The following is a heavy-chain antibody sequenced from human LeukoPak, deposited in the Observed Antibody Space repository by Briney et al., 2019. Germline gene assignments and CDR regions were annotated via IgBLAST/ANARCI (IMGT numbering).Heavy chain of an antibody. Sequence: PSETLSLTCAVSGGSISSGGYSWSWIRQPPGKGLEWIGFIYYSGSTYYNPSLKSRVTISVDTSKNQFSLKLSSVTAADTAVYYCAKFRDAYTDWGQGTLVTVSS. CDR3: AKFRDAYTD. V-gene: IGHV4-30-4*07. CDR1: GGSISSGGYS. D-gene: IGHD5-24*01. CDR2: IYYSGST. J-gene: IGHJ4*02.